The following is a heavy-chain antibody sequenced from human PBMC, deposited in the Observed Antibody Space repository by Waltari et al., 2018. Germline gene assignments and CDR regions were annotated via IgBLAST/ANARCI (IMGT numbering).Heavy chain of an antibody. D-gene: IGHD3-16*01. CDR1: GDSITTISYY. CDR2: VYHSGST. Sequence: QLQLQESGPGLVKASETLSLTCTVSGDSITTISYYLGWIRQPPGKGLEWIGNVYHSGSTYYNPPLKGRVTISVDTYKNQFSLKLRSVTAADTALYFCARANYGHYVGAPGHWYLDLWGRGTLVSVSS. V-gene: IGHV4-39*07. J-gene: IGHJ2*01. CDR3: ARANYGHYVGAPGHWYLDL.